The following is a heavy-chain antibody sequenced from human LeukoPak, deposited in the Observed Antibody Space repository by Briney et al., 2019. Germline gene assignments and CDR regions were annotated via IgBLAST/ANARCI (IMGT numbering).Heavy chain of an antibody. D-gene: IGHD3-22*01. V-gene: IGHV3-7*03. Sequence: PGGSLRLSCAASGFDFSDYVMTWVRQAPGKGLEWVANIKQDGSEKFYVDSVKGRFTISRDNAKNSVYLQMNSLRAEDTAVYYCARESYYDSSGYYFAFDIWGQGTMVTVSS. J-gene: IGHJ3*02. CDR1: GFDFSDYV. CDR2: IKQDGSEK. CDR3: ARESYYDSSGYYFAFDI.